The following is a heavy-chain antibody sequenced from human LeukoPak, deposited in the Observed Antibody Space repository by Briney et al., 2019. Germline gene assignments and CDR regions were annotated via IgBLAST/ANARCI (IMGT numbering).Heavy chain of an antibody. CDR2: IYKSGST. D-gene: IGHD3-10*01. CDR3: AREGLAMVRGVLPKEAWGWFDP. V-gene: IGHV4-61*02. Sequence: SETLSLTCTVSGGSISSGTYYWSWIRQPAGKGLEWIGRIYKSGSTNYNPSLKSRVTISVDTPKNQFSLKLSSVTAADTAVYYCAREGLAMVRGVLPKEAWGWFDPWGQGTLVTVSS. CDR1: GGSISSGTYY. J-gene: IGHJ5*02.